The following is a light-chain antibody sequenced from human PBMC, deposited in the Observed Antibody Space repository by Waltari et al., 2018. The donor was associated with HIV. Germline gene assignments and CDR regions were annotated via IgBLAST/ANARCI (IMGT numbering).Light chain of an antibody. CDR1: TGSVTSDHF. CDR3: LLSYGGARV. CDR2: DTR. Sequence: QAVVTQEPSLTVSPGGTVTLTCGSSTGSVTSDHFPYWFQQRPGQVPWTLMYDTRTKHSWTPVRFSGSLIGGKAVLTLSGAQPEDEADYYCLLSYGGARVFGGGTKLTVL. V-gene: IGLV7-46*01. J-gene: IGLJ3*02.